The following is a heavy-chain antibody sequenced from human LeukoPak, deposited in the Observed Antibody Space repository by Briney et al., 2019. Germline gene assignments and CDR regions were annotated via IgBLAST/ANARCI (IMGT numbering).Heavy chain of an antibody. CDR1: GFAFSSYD. J-gene: IGHJ4*02. CDR3: AKDLGGSGYPPLFDY. V-gene: IGHV3-23*01. D-gene: IGHD3-22*01. CDR2: ISGSGGST. Sequence: PGGSLRLSCAASGFAFSSYDMSWVRQAPGKGLEWISAISGSGGSTYYADSVKDRFTISRDNSKNTLYLQMNSLRAEDTAVYYCAKDLGGSGYPPLFDYWGQGTLVTVSS.